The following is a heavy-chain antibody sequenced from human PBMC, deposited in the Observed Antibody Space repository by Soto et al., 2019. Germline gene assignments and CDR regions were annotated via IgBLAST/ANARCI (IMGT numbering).Heavy chain of an antibody. CDR1: GGSISSGDYY. CDR3: ARAGAYYYHSSGQKHPFDY. D-gene: IGHD3-22*01. CDR2: IYYSGST. J-gene: IGHJ4*02. Sequence: SETLSLTCTVSGGSISSGDYYWSWIRQPPGKGLEWIGYIYYSGSTYYNPSLKSRVTISVDTSKNQFSLKLSSVTAADTAVYYCARAGAYYYHSSGQKHPFDYWGQGTLVTVSS. V-gene: IGHV4-30-4*01.